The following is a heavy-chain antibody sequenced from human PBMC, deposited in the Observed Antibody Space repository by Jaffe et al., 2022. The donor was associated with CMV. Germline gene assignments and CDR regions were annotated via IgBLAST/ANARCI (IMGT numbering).Heavy chain of an antibody. V-gene: IGHV3-7*03. J-gene: IGHJ4*02. CDR1: GFTFSSYW. CDR3: ARDPIVGATRGKYFDY. CDR2: IKQDGSEK. D-gene: IGHD1-26*01. Sequence: EVQLVESGGGLVQPGGSLRLSCAASGFTFSSYWMSWVRQAPGKGLEWVANIKQDGSEKYYVDSVKGRFTISRDNAKNSLYLQMNSLRAEDTAVYYCARDPIVGATRGKYFDYWGQGTLVTVSS.